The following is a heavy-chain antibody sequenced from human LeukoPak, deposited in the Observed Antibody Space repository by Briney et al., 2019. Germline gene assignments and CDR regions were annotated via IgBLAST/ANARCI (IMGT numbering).Heavy chain of an antibody. V-gene: IGHV4-59*01. J-gene: IGHJ2*01. CDR2: IYNHGRT. Sequence: SETLSLTCTVSGDSLIYWTWIRQPPGKGLEWIGVIYNHGRTEYNPSLRSRLTTSLDPAKNQISLKLRSVTAADTAVYYCARGLAGAASGAIYFDLWSRGTLVTVSS. CDR3: ARGLAGAASGAIYFDL. CDR1: GDSLIY. D-gene: IGHD2-15*01.